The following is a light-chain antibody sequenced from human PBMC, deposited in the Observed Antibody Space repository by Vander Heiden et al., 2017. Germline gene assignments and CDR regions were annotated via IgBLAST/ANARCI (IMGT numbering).Light chain of an antibody. V-gene: IGLV3-1*01. Sequence: SYELTQSPSVSVSPGQPASITCSGDKLGDKYACWYQQKPGQSPVLVIYQDNKRPSGIPERFSGSNSGNTATLTISGTQAMDEADYYCQAWDSSTVVFGGGTKLTVL. CDR3: QAWDSSTVV. CDR1: KLGDKY. J-gene: IGLJ2*01. CDR2: QDN.